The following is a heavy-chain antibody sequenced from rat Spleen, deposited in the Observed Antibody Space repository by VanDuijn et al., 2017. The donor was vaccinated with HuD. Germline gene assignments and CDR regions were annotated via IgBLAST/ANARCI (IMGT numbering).Heavy chain of an antibody. Sequence: VQLKESGPGLVQPSQTLSLTCTVSGFSLISNTIHWVRQAPKKGLEWVATITSGDGNTYYPDSAKGRFTVSRDNAKSTLYLQMDSLRSEDTATYYCARHGYPGMGVMDAWGQGASVTVSS. CDR3: ARHGYPGMGVMDA. D-gene: IGHD1-4*01. J-gene: IGHJ4*01. CDR1: GFSLISNT. V-gene: IGHV5-25*01. CDR2: ITSGDGNT.